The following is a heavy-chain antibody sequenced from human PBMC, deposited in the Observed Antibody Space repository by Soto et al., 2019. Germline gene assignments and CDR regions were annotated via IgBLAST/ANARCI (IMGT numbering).Heavy chain of an antibody. CDR1: GAYISDFS. V-gene: IGHV4-4*07. Sequence: QVQQQASGPGLVKPSDTLSLTCRVSGAYISDFSWSWIRQPAGKGLECIGRITINGNTQKNPSFKSRVTMSIDPSRIHFSLNLPSATAADTALYYCARQTGENWTYEAHWGPGTLVTVSS. CDR3: ARQTGENWTYEAH. CDR2: ITINGNT. J-gene: IGHJ1*01. D-gene: IGHD1-7*01.